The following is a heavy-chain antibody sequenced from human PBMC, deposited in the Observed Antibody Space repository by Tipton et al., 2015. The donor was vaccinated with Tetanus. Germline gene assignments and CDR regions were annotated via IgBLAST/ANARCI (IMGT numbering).Heavy chain of an antibody. CDR3: ARHNSGYFTFFDY. V-gene: IGHV4-31*03. Sequence: TLSLTCTVSGGSISGGRYYWSWIRQRPGKGLEWIGDIYSSGSTYSDPSLKGRVPISVDTSKNQFSLRLSSVTAADTAVYYYARHNSGYFTFFDYWGQGTLVTVSS. D-gene: IGHD3-22*01. CDR1: GGSISGGRYY. CDR2: IYSSGST. J-gene: IGHJ4*02.